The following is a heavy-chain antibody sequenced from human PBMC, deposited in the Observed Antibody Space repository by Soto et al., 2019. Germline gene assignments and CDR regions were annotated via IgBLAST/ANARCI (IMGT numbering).Heavy chain of an antibody. CDR2: INPSGGST. V-gene: IGHV1-46*01. Sequence: ASVKVSCKASGYTFTSYYMHWVRQAPGQGLEWMGIINPSGGSTSYAQKFQGRATMTRDTSTSTVYMELSSLRSEDTAVYYCARAKSITIFGVVINNWFDPWGQGTLVTVSS. CDR3: ARAKSITIFGVVINNWFDP. J-gene: IGHJ5*02. CDR1: GYTFTSYY. D-gene: IGHD3-3*01.